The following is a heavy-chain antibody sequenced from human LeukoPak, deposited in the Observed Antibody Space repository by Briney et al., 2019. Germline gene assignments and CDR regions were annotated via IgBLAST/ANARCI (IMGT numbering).Heavy chain of an antibody. V-gene: IGHV3-53*01. J-gene: IGHJ4*02. CDR1: GFTVSSNY. D-gene: IGHD6-13*01. Sequence: GGSLRLSCAASGFTVSSNYMSWVRQAPGKGLEWVSVIYSGGSTYYADSVKGRFTISRDNSKNTLYLQMNSLRAEDTAVYYCARGSQQQLVIDYWGQGTLVTVSS. CDR2: IYSGGST. CDR3: ARGSQQQLVIDY.